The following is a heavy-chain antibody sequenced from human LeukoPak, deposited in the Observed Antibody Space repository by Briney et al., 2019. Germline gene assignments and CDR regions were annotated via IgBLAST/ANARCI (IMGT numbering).Heavy chain of an antibody. J-gene: IGHJ4*02. D-gene: IGHD6-13*01. Sequence: SETLSLTCAVSGGSISSSNWWSWVRQPPGKGLEWIGEIYHSGSTNYNPSLKSRVTISVDKSKNQFSLRLSSVTAADTAVYYCARGFSSSWSHFDYWGQGTLVTVSS. CDR2: IYHSGST. CDR1: GGSISSSNW. V-gene: IGHV4-4*02. CDR3: ARGFSSSWSHFDY.